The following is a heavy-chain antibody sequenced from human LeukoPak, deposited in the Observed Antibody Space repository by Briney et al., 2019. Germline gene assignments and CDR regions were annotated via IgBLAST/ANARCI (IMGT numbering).Heavy chain of an antibody. D-gene: IGHD5-12*01. CDR1: GFAFSSYG. Sequence: GRSLRLSCAASGFAFSSYGMHWVRQAPGKGLERVAVISYDGSNKYYADSVKGRFTISRDNSKNTLYLQMNSLRAEDTAVYYCAKGAGGGYDDYFDYWGQGTRVSVSS. V-gene: IGHV3-30*18. J-gene: IGHJ4*02. CDR3: AKGAGGGYDDYFDY. CDR2: ISYDGSNK.